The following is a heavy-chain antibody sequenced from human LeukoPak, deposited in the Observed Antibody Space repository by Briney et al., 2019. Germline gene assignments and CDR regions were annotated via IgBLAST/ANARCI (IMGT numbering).Heavy chain of an antibody. V-gene: IGHV3-11*04. D-gene: IGHD6-19*01. CDR1: GFPFSRFY. CDR3: ARKHFPSGSFCS. CDR2: IGLSGSPL. Sequence: GGSLRLSCAVSGFPFSRFYMSWIRQAPGKGLEWISYIGLSGSPLDYADSVKGRFTISRDNDKNSLYLDMNSLRAEDTAVYYCARKHFPSGSFCSWGQEARVTLSS. J-gene: IGHJ5*02.